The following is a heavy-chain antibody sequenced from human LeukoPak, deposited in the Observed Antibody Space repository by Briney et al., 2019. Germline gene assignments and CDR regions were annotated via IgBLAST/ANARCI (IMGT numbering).Heavy chain of an antibody. CDR3: GRDYGDLLGYFDF. Sequence: QPGGSLRLSCAASGFTFSTYAMHWVRQAPGKGLEWVAVISYDGSNKYYADSVKGRFTISRDNSKNTLYLQMNSLRAEDTAVYYCGRDYGDLLGYFDFWGQETLVTVSS. CDR2: ISYDGSNK. CDR1: GFTFSTYA. V-gene: IGHV3-30-3*01. J-gene: IGHJ4*02. D-gene: IGHD4-17*01.